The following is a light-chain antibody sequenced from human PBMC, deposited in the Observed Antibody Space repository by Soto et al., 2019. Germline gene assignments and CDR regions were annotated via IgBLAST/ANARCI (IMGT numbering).Light chain of an antibody. CDR3: CSYAGSSAYAV. V-gene: IGLV2-23*01. CDR1: SSDVGSYNL. J-gene: IGLJ7*01. Sequence: QSALTQPASVSGSPGQSITISCIGTSSDVGSYNLVSWYQQHPGKPPKLMIYEGIKRPSGVSHRFSGSKSGNTASLTISGLQAEDEADYYCCSYAGSSAYAVFGGGTQLTVL. CDR2: EGI.